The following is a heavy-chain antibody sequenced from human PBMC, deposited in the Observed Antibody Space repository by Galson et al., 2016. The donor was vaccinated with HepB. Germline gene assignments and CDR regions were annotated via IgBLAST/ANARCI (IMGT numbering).Heavy chain of an antibody. CDR2: LYPGDSEI. J-gene: IGHJ5*01. Sequence: QSGAEVKKPGESLKISCKGEGYVFSSYWIAWVRQTPDKGLEWMGLLYPGDSEIRYSPSFQGQVTFSADKSINTAYMQWSSLKASDTAIYYCARLGSSRSPYDSWGHGTLVTVSS. V-gene: IGHV5-51*01. CDR1: GYVFSSYW. CDR3: ARLGSSRSPYDS. D-gene: IGHD2-15*01.